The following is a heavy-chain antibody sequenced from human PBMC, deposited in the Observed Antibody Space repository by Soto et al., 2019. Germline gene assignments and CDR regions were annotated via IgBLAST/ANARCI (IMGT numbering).Heavy chain of an antibody. CDR1: GGSISNYY. J-gene: IGHJ5*02. CDR2: ISYSGST. Sequence: SETLSLTCRVSGGSISNYYNFWSWLRQSPGRGLEWIGYISYSGSTNYNPSVKSRVTISADMSKNQFSLRLSSVTAADTAIYYCAKTIVVAGNLRFDPWGQGALVTVSS. D-gene: IGHD6-19*01. CDR3: AKTIVVAGNLRFDP. V-gene: IGHV4-59*03.